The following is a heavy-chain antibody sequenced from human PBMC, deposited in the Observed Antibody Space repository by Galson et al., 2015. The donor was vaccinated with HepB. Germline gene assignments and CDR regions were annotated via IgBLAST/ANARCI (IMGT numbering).Heavy chain of an antibody. CDR1: GFTFSSYS. V-gene: IGHV3-21*01. Sequence: SLRLSCAASGFTFSSYSMNWVRQAPGKGLEWVSSISSSSSYIYYADSVKGRFTISRDNAKNSLYLQTNSLRAEDTAVYYCARDLPGIAAAGTDYFDYWGQGTLVTVSS. D-gene: IGHD6-13*01. CDR2: ISSSSSYI. J-gene: IGHJ4*02. CDR3: ARDLPGIAAAGTDYFDY.